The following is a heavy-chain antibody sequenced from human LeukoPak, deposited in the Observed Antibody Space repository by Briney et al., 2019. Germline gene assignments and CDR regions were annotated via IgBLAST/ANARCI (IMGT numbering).Heavy chain of an antibody. Sequence: ASVKVSCKASGYTFIDYFIHWVRQAPGQGLEWMGWSNSNGGGTNYAQKFQGRVTLTRDTSSSTAYMEMSRLTSDDTAVFYCARESVHCSGGRCYAEIDYWGQGTLVTVSS. V-gene: IGHV1-2*02. D-gene: IGHD2-15*01. CDR1: GYTFIDYF. CDR2: SNSNGGGT. J-gene: IGHJ4*02. CDR3: ARESVHCSGGRCYAEIDY.